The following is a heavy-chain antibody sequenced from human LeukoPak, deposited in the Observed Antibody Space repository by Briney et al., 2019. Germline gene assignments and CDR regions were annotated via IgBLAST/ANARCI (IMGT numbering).Heavy chain of an antibody. CDR1: GGSISSYY. D-gene: IGHD3-10*01. Sequence: PSETLSLTCTVSGGSISSYYWSWIRQPPGKGLEWIGYIYYSGSTNYNPSLKSRVTISVDTSKNQFSLKLSSVTAADTAVYYCAGDSALGSPGFYYYYYMDVWGKGTTVTVSS. V-gene: IGHV4-59*01. J-gene: IGHJ6*03. CDR3: AGDSALGSPGFYYYYYMDV. CDR2: IYYSGST.